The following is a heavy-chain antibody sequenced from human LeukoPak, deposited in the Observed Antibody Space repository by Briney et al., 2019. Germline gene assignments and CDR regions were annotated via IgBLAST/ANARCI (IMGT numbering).Heavy chain of an antibody. CDR1: GYTFTAYY. V-gene: IGHV1-2*06. D-gene: IGHD4-17*01. J-gene: IGHJ4*02. CDR3: ARVLTTVTSPLGY. CDR2: INPNSGGT. Sequence: ASVKVSCKASGYTFTAYYIHWVRQAPGQGLEWMGRINPNSGGTDYARDFQGRVTLTRDTSITTAYMELSRLRSDDTALYYCARVLTTVTSPLGYWGQGSLVTVSS.